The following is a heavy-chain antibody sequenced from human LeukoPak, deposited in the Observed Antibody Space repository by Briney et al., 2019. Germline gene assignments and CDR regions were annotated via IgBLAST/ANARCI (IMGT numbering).Heavy chain of an antibody. CDR2: IYHSGST. V-gene: IGHV4-30-2*01. D-gene: IGHD3-3*01. CDR1: GGSISSGGYS. Sequence: SETLSLTCAVSGGSISSGGYSWSWIRQPPGKGLEWIGYIYHSGSTYYNPSLKSRVTISVDRSKNQFSLKLSSVTAADTAVYYCAGYDFWSGYFDYWGQGTLVTVSS. J-gene: IGHJ4*02. CDR3: AGYDFWSGYFDY.